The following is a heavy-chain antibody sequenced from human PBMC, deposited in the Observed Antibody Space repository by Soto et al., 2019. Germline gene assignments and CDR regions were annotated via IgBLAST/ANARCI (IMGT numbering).Heavy chain of an antibody. CDR3: ARDGYYYDSSGYQHYYGMDV. J-gene: IGHJ6*02. D-gene: IGHD3-22*01. Sequence: GGSLRLSCAASGFTFSSYGMHWVRQAPGKGLEWVAVIWYDGSNKYYADSVKGRFTNSRDNSKNTLYLQMNSLRAEDTAVYYCARDGYYYDSSGYQHYYGMDVWGQGTTVTVSS. CDR1: GFTFSSYG. V-gene: IGHV3-33*01. CDR2: IWYDGSNK.